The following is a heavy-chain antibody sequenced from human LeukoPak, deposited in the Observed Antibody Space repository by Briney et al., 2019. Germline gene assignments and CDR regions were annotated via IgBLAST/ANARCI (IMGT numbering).Heavy chain of an antibody. D-gene: IGHD3-3*01. J-gene: IGHJ4*02. CDR1: GGSISRSSYY. V-gene: IGHV4-39*01. CDR2: TYYSGST. Sequence: SETLSLTCTVSGGSISRSSYYWTWIRQSPGRGLEWIGNTYYSGSTLYNPSLKSRVTISVDTSKNQFSLRLTSVTAADTAVYYCARPRGDLWSGYDYWGQGVLVTVSP. CDR3: ARPRGDLWSGYDY.